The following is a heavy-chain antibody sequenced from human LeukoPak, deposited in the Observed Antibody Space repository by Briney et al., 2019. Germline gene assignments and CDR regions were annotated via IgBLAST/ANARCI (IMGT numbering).Heavy chain of an antibody. CDR3: ARGADYGGNSVPFDY. J-gene: IGHJ4*02. V-gene: IGHV4-34*01. D-gene: IGHD4-23*01. CDR1: GGSFSGYY. CDR2: INHSGST. Sequence: SETLSLTCAVYGGSFSGYYWSWIRQPPGKGLEWIGEINHSGSTNYNPSLKSRVTISVDTSKKQFSLKLSSVTAADTAVYYCARGADYGGNSVPFDYWGQGTLVTVSS.